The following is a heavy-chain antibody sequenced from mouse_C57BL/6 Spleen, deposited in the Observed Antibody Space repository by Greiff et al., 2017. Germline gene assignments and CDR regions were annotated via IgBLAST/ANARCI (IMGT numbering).Heavy chain of an antibody. CDR1: GFTFSSYT. Sequence: DVMLVESGGGLVKPGGSLTLSCAASGFTFSSYTMSWVRQTPEKRLEWVATISGGGGNTYYPDSVTGRFTISRDNAKNTLYLQMSSLRSEDTAVDYCARGLGDYWGQGTTRTVSS. CDR2: ISGGGGNT. CDR3: ARGLGDY. J-gene: IGHJ2*01. D-gene: IGHD2-4*01. V-gene: IGHV5-9*01.